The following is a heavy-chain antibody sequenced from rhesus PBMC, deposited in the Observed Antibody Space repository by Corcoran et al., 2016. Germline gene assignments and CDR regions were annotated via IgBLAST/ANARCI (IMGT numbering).Heavy chain of an antibody. CDR2: ISYTGGST. CDR1: GLTFSSHG. CDR3: AKDGGNVGGYGLDS. D-gene: IGHD4-35*01. J-gene: IGHJ6*01. V-gene: IGHV3S5*01. Sequence: EVQLVETGGGLVQPGGSLRLSGAASGLTFSSHGMSWVGQAPGKGLECVSGISYTGGSTYYADSVKGRFTISRDNSKNTLSLQMNSLRAEDTAVYYCAKDGGNVGGYGLDSWGQGVVVTVSS.